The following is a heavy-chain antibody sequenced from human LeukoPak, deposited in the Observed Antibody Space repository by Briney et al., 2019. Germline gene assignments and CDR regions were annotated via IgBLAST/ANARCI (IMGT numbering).Heavy chain of an antibody. CDR2: IKQDGSEK. Sequence: PGGSLRLSCAASGFTFLTYAMSWVRQAPGKGLEWVANIKQDGSEKYYVDSVKGRFTISRDNAKNSLYLQMNSLRAEDTAVYYCARESRYFDWFPTMDVWGQGTTVTVSS. CDR3: ARESRYFDWFPTMDV. J-gene: IGHJ6*02. D-gene: IGHD3-9*01. V-gene: IGHV3-7*01. CDR1: GFTFLTYA.